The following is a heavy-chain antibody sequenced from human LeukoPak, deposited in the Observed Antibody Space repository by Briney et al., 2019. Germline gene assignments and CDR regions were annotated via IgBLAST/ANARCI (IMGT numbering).Heavy chain of an antibody. Sequence: GESLKISCKGSGYSFTSYWIGWVRQAPGKGLEWVSAISGSGGSTYYADSVKGRFTISRDNSKNTLYLQMNSLRAEDTAVYYCAKDFSRFYYDSSGDYWGQGTLVTVSS. CDR3: AKDFSRFYYDSSGDY. CDR1: GYSFTSYW. CDR2: ISGSGGST. V-gene: IGHV3-23*01. J-gene: IGHJ4*02. D-gene: IGHD3-22*01.